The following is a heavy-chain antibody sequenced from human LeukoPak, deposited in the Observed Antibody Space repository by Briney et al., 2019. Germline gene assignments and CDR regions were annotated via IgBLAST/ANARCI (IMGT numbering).Heavy chain of an antibody. CDR1: GYRFTDYY. V-gene: IGHV1-2*02. CDR2: INPNGGTT. D-gene: IGHD1-26*01. CDR3: ARTSYYYNYYFDY. J-gene: IGHJ4*02. Sequence: ASVKVSCKASGYRFTDYYVHWVRQAPGQGLEWMAWINPNGGTTNYAQKFQDRVTVITDTSISTAYMELSNLRSDDTAVYFCARTSYYYNYYFDYWGQGTAVTVSS.